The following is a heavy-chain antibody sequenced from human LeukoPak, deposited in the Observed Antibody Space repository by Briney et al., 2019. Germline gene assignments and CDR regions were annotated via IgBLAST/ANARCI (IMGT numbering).Heavy chain of an antibody. CDR3: ARGPPKEGLFDY. V-gene: IGHV4-59*01. Sequence: SETLSLTCTVSGGSISSYYWSWTRQPPGKGRECLRYIYYSGSTNYDHSLKSRVTISVDTSKNQFYLKMSSVTAADTAVYYCARGPPKEGLFDYWGQGTQVTVSS. J-gene: IGHJ4*02. CDR2: IYYSGST. D-gene: IGHD3/OR15-3a*01. CDR1: GGSISSYY.